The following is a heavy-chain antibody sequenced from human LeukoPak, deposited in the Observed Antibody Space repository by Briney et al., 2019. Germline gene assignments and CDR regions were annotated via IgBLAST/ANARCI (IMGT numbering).Heavy chain of an antibody. V-gene: IGHV3-23*01. CDR1: GFTFSSYA. CDR2: ISGSGGST. D-gene: IGHD3-10*01. J-gene: IGHJ4*02. CDR3: ASNLGRVGAKGSSYYFDY. Sequence: GGSLRLSCAASGFTFSSYAMSWVRQAPGKGLEWVSAISGSGGSTYYADSVKGRFTISRDNSKNTLYLQMNSLRAEDTAVYYCASNLGRVGAKGSSYYFDYWGQGTLVTVSS.